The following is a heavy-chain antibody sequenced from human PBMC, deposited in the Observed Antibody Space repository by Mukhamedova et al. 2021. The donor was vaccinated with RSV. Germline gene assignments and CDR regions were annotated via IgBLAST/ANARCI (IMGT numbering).Heavy chain of an antibody. D-gene: IGHD1-26*01. CDR2: IIPTLGIA. CDR3: ARLGAVSPFDY. V-gene: IGHV1-69*10. Sequence: GIIPTLGIANYAQKFQGRVTITADKSTSTAYMELSSLRSEDTAVYYCARLGAVSPFDYWGQGTLGTVSS. J-gene: IGHJ4*02.